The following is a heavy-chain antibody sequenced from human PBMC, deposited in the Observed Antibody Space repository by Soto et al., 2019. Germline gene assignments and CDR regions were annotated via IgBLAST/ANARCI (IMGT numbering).Heavy chain of an antibody. CDR2: IIPILGIA. CDR1: GSTFSSYT. J-gene: IGHJ3*02. Sequence: QVQLVQSGAEVKKPGSSVKVSCKASGSTFSSYTISWVRQAPGQGLEWMGRIIPILGIANYAQKFQGRVTITADKPTSTAYVELSSLRSEDTAVYYCATYRDYAYNAFDIWGQGTMVTVSS. V-gene: IGHV1-69*02. D-gene: IGHD4-17*01. CDR3: ATYRDYAYNAFDI.